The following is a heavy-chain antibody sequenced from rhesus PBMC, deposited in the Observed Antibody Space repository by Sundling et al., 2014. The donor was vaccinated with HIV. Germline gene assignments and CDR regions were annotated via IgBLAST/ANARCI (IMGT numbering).Heavy chain of an antibody. CDR1: GASFSGYY. CDR2: ISDSSGST. V-gene: IGHV4-165*01. Sequence: QVQLQESGPGLVKPSETLSLTCAVSGASFSGYYWAWIRQPPGKGLEWIGYISDSSGSTDYNLSLKSRVTISIDTSKKQFSLKLNSLTAADTAVYYCASGEGSGISIWYGLASWGQGVVVAVSA. CDR3: ASGEGSGISIWYGLAS. J-gene: IGHJ6*01. D-gene: IGHD6-25*01.